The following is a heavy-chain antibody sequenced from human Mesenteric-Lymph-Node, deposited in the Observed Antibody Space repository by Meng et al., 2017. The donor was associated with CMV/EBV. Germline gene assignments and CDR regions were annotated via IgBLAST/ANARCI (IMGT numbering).Heavy chain of an antibody. J-gene: IGHJ5*02. V-gene: IGHV1-3*04. CDR2: INSGNGNT. CDR3: AREHQRAGEDP. D-gene: IGHD3-16*01. Sequence: SCKASGYTFSYYTVHWVRQAPGQVPEWMGWINSGNGNTEYPHKFQGRFTLTRDTSASTAYMQLNTLISEDTAVYYCAREHQRAGEDPWGQGTLVTVSS. CDR1: GYTFSYYT.